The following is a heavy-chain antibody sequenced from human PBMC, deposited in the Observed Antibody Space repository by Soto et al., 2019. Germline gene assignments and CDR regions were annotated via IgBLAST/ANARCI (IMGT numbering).Heavy chain of an antibody. D-gene: IGHD3-9*01. V-gene: IGHV4-39*07. Sequence: SETLSLTCTISGGSISSSGYYWGWIRQPPGKGLEWIGTIYYSGSTYYNPSLKSRVTISVDTSKNQFSLKLSSVTAADTAVYYCARVPLGILTGFMGTPQSLFDYWGQGTLVTVSS. CDR3: ARVPLGILTGFMGTPQSLFDY. J-gene: IGHJ4*02. CDR2: IYYSGST. CDR1: GGSISSSGYY.